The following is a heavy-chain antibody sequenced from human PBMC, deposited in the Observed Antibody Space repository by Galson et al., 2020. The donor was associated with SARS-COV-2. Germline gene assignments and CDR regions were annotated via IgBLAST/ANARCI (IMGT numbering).Heavy chain of an antibody. CDR2: ISYDGSNT. CDR1: GFTFSTYA. J-gene: IGHJ4*02. D-gene: IGHD3-10*01. CDR3: ARDVDVVPGGYLEH. V-gene: IGHV3-30*04. Sequence: GESLKISCAASGFTFSTYALHWVRQAPGKGLEWVAVISYDGSNTYYADSVKGRFTISRDNSKNTLYLQMNSLRAEDTAVYYCARDVDVVPGGYLEHWGQGVLVTVSS.